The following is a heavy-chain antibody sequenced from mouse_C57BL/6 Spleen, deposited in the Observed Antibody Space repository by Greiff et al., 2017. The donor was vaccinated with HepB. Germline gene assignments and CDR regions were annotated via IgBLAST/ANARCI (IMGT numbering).Heavy chain of an antibody. D-gene: IGHD1-1*01. Sequence: VQVVESGAELVRPGASVTLSCKASGYTFTDYEMHWVKQTPVHGLEWIGAIDPETGGTAYNQKFKGKAILTADKSSSTAYMELRSLTSEDSAVYYCTRDYGSSYRYFDVWGTGTTVTVSS. J-gene: IGHJ1*03. V-gene: IGHV1-15*01. CDR2: IDPETGGT. CDR1: GYTFTDYE. CDR3: TRDYGSSYRYFDV.